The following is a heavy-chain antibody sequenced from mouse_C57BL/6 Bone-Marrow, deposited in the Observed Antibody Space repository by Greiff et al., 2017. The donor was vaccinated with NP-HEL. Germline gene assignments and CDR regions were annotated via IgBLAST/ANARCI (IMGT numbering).Heavy chain of an antibody. V-gene: IGHV5-12*01. J-gene: IGHJ2*01. CDR3: ARHGLRYYFDY. CDR1: GFTFSDYY. Sequence: EVKLVESGGGLVQPGGSLKLSCAASGFTFSDYYMYWVRQTPEKRLEWVAYISNGGGSTYYPDTVKGRFTISRDNAKNTLYLQMSRLKSEDTAMYYCARHGLRYYFDYWGQGTTLTVSS. CDR2: ISNGGGST. D-gene: IGHD1-1*01.